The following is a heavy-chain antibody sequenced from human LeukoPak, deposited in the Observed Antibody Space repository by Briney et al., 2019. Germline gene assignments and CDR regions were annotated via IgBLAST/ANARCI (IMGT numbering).Heavy chain of an antibody. CDR3: AREDGYGDYIPEYYFDY. CDR1: GFTFDDYG. CDR2: INWNGGST. J-gene: IGHJ4*02. D-gene: IGHD4-17*01. V-gene: IGHV3-20*04. Sequence: GGSLRLSCAASGFTFDDYGMRWVRQAPGKGLEWVSGINWNGGSTGYADSVKGRFTISRDNAKNSLYLQMNSLRAEDTALYYCAREDGYGDYIPEYYFDYWGQGTLVTVSS.